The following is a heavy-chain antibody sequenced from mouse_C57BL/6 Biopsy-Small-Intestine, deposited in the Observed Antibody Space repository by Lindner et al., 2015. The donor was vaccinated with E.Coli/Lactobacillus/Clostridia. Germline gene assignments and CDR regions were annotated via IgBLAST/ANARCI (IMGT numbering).Heavy chain of an antibody. CDR1: GYAFSSSW. Sequence: VQLQESGPELVKPGASVKISCKASGYAFSSSWMNWVKQRPGKGLEWIGRIYPGDGDTNYNGKFKGKATLTADKSSSTAYMQLSSLTSEDSAVYFCARRLARITTVVATDYWGQGTTLTVSS. V-gene: IGHV1-82*01. D-gene: IGHD1-1*01. CDR2: IYPGDGDT. CDR3: ARRLARITTVVATDY. J-gene: IGHJ2*01.